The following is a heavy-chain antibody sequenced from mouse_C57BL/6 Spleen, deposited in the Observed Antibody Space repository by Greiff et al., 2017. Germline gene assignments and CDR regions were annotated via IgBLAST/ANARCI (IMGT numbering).Heavy chain of an antibody. CDR2: MYPGDGDT. Sequence: VQLQQSGPELVKPGASVKISCKASGYAFSSSWMNWVKQRPGKGLEWIGRMYPGDGDTNYNGKFKGKATLTADKSSSTAYMQLSSLTSEDSAVYFCARVGLYYAMDYWGQGTLVTVSS. D-gene: IGHD3-3*01. CDR1: GYAFSSSW. J-gene: IGHJ4*01. CDR3: ARVGLYYAMDY. V-gene: IGHV1-82*01.